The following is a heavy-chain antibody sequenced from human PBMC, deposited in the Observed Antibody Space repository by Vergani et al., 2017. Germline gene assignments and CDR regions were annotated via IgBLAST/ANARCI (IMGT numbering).Heavy chain of an antibody. CDR2: IIPIFGTA. V-gene: IGHV1-69*12. CDR1: GGTFSSYA. D-gene: IGHD2-2*01. J-gene: IGHJ6*02. CDR3: ARTNKTLYQLLHGYYYGMDV. Sequence: QVQLVQSGAEVKKPGSSVKVSCKASGGTFSSYAISWVRQAPGQGLEWMGGIIPIFGTANYAQKFQGRVTITADESTSTAYMELSSLRSEDTAVYYCARTNKTLYQLLHGYYYGMDVWGQGTTVTVSS.